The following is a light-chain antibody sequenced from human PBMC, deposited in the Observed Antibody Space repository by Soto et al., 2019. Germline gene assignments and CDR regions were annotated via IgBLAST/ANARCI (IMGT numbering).Light chain of an antibody. CDR3: LQYGSAPRA. J-gene: IGKJ1*01. CDR2: DTA. V-gene: IGKV3-20*01. Sequence: EIVLTPSPGTPSLSPGERATLSCRASQSISVRHLAWYQQKPGQIPRLLIFDTASRAIGIPDRFSGSGSGTDFTLTISRLEPEDFAVYYCLQYGSAPRAFGQGTKVDIK. CDR1: QSISVRH.